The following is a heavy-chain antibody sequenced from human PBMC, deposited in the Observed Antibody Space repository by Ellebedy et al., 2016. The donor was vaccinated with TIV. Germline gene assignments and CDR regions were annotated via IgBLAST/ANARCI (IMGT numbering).Heavy chain of an antibody. CDR2: INSDATST. CDR1: GFTFSSYW. J-gene: IGHJ4*02. Sequence: PGGSLRLSCAASGFTFSSYWMHWVRQAPGKGLVWVSRINSDATSTSYADSVKGRFTISRDNAKNTLYLQMNSLRAEDTAVYYCARVKLRWENDYWGQGTLVTVSS. D-gene: IGHD4-23*01. CDR3: ARVKLRWENDY. V-gene: IGHV3-74*01.